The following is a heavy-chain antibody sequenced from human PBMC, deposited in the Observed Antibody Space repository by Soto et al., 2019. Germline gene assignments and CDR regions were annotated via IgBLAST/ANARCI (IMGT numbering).Heavy chain of an antibody. V-gene: IGHV4-4*07. J-gene: IGHJ5*02. Sequence: QVQLQESGPGLVESSETLSLTCTVSRGFVSNDHLSWIRQPAGKGLEWIGRIYKSGNIDYNPSLKSCVTMSVDESQNQCSRRLRSVTSADTDVYYCARDASYDGKCFDPWCRRIKVNVSS. CDR3: ARDASYDGKCFDP. D-gene: IGHD5-12*01. CDR2: IYKSGNI. CDR1: RGFVSNDH.